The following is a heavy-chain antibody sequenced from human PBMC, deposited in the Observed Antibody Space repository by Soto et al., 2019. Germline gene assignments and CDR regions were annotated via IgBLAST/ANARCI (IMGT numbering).Heavy chain of an antibody. CDR1: GGSISSGDYY. Sequence: QVQLQESGPGLVKPSQTLSLTCTVSGGSISSGDYYWSWIRQPPGKGLEWIGYIYYSGSTYYNPSLKSRVTISVDTSKNQFSLKLSSVTAAHTAVYYCARVGFGELLAHGMDVWGQGTTVTVSS. V-gene: IGHV4-30-4*01. D-gene: IGHD3-10*01. J-gene: IGHJ6*02. CDR2: IYYSGST. CDR3: ARVGFGELLAHGMDV.